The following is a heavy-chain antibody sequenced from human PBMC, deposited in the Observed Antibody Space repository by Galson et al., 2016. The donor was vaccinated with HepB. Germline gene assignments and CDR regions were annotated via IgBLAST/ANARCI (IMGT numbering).Heavy chain of an antibody. CDR3: ARAVAGPFNDAFDI. D-gene: IGHD6-19*01. J-gene: IGHJ3*02. CDR2: ISSSGSTI. V-gene: IGHV3-11*01. CDR1: GFTSSDYY. Sequence: SLRLSCAASGFTSSDYYMSWIRQAPGKGLEWVSYISSSGSTIYYADSVKGRFTISRDNAKNSLYLQMNSLRAEDTAVYFCARAVAGPFNDAFDIWGQGTMVTVSS.